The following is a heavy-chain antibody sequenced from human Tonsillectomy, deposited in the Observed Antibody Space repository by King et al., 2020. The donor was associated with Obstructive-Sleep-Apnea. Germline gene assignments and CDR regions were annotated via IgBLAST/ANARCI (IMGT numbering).Heavy chain of an antibody. CDR3: ARGGSGWTVGDALDI. D-gene: IGHD6-19*01. V-gene: IGHV4-4*08. CDR2: VPAPGHP. CDR1: GGSLRHSS. Sequence: PLPASGPGLVPPSAPLSLRCTLFGGSLRHSSWHWLRPSPGQGLAWLGSVPAPGHPDSTPSFRRRAIISVDRSQHKISLKLNSVIAVDTAVYYCARGGSGWTVGDALDIGGQGAKVSGSA. J-gene: IGHJ3*02.